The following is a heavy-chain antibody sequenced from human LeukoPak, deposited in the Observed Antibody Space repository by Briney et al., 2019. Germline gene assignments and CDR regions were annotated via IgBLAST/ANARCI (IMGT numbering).Heavy chain of an antibody. J-gene: IGHJ6*02. CDR2: INHSGST. D-gene: IGHD2/OR15-2a*01. V-gene: IGHV4-34*01. CDR1: GGSFSGYY. CDR3: ARGIDLRGMDV. Sequence: PSETLSLTCAVYGGSFSGYYWSWIRQPPGKGLEWIGEINHSGSTNYNPSLKSRVTISVDTSKNQFSLKLSSVTAADTAVYYCARGIDLRGMDVWGQGTTVTVSS.